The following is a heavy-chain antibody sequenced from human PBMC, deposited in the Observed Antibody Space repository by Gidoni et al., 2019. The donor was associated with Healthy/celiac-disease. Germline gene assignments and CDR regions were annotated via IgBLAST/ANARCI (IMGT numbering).Heavy chain of an antibody. V-gene: IGHV3-72*01. CDR2: TRNKANSYTT. CDR3: ARGGYGFDY. J-gene: IGHJ4*02. Sequence: EVQLVESGGGLVQPGGSLTLSCAASGFTFSDHYMDWVRQAPGKGLEWVGRTRNKANSYTTEYAASVKGRFTISRDDSKNSLYLQMNSLKTEDTAVYYCARGGYGFDYWGQGTLVTVSS. CDR1: GFTFSDHY. D-gene: IGHD5-12*01.